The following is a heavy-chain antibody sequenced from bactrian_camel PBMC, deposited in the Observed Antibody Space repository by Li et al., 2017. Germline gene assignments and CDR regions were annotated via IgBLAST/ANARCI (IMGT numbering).Heavy chain of an antibody. CDR1: GQMSSDYC. CDR3: AAEKASVIMPLGGALYRPTLWGY. J-gene: IGHJ6*01. D-gene: IGHD7*01. Sequence: HVQLVESGGASMQAGGSLRLTCKASGQMSSDYCMAWFRRTSTKEREGVAMIDKNGMPSYTDSVKGRFTISRDDSGSTLYLEMNNLKPEDTAMYYCAAEKASVIMPLGGALYRPTLWGYWGQGTQVT. CDR2: IDKNGMP. V-gene: IGHV3S53*01.